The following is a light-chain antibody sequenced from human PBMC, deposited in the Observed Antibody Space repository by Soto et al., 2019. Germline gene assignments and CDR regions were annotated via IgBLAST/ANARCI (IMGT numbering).Light chain of an antibody. CDR3: LQTYTTLTWT. CDR1: QSISNY. J-gene: IGKJ1*01. V-gene: IGKV1-39*01. Sequence: DIKMTQSPSSLSASVGDRVTITCRASQSISNYLQWYQQKPSQAPKLLVYAASSLHSGVPSRFSGSGSGTDFTLTISSLQPDDFATYYCLQTYTTLTWTFGQGTKVEI. CDR2: AAS.